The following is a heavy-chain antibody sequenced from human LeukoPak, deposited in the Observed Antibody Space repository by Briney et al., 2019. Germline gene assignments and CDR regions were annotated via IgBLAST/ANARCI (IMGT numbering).Heavy chain of an antibody. CDR2: INPNSGGT. V-gene: IGHV1-2*04. Sequence: ASVKVSCKASGYTFTGYYMHWVRQAPGQGLEWMGWINPNSGGTNYAQKFQGWVTMTRDTSISTAYMELSRLRSDDTAVYYCARENVRYYYGMDVWGQGTTVTVSS. J-gene: IGHJ6*02. CDR3: ARENVRYYYGMDV. CDR1: GYTFTGYY. D-gene: IGHD3-10*02.